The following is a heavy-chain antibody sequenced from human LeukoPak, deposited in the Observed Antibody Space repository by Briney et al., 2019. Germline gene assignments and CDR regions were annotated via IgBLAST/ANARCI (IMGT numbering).Heavy chain of an antibody. CDR1: GFTVSSNY. J-gene: IGHJ4*02. V-gene: IGHV3-66*02. CDR2: IYSDGST. Sequence: GGSLRLSCAASGFTVSSNYMSWVRQAPGKGLEWVSVIYSDGSTYYADSVKGRFTISRDNSKNTLYLQMNSLRAEDTAVYYCARDRSVAAAGIDYWGQGTLVTVSS. CDR3: ARDRSVAAAGIDY. D-gene: IGHD6-13*01.